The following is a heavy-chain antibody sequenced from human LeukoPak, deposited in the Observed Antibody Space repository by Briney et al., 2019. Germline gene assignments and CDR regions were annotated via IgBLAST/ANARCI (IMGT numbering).Heavy chain of an antibody. D-gene: IGHD1-20*01. CDR2: ISWNSGSI. Sequence: GGSLRLSCAASGLTFDDYAMHWVRQAPGKGVEWGKGISWNSGSIVYAGSVKGRFTIPRDNAKNSLYLQMNSLRAEDTALYYCAKANSITGIEDAFDIWGQGTMVTVSS. CDR3: AKANSITGIEDAFDI. V-gene: IGHV3-9*01. J-gene: IGHJ3*02. CDR1: GLTFDDYA.